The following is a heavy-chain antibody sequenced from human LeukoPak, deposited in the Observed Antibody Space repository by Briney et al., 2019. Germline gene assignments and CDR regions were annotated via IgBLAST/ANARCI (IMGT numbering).Heavy chain of an antibody. Sequence: GGSLRLSCAASGFTFSDYYMSWIRQAPGKGLEWVSYISRNSYTNYADSVKGRFTISRDNAKNSLYLQMASLGAEDTAVYYCARMGIAAVGAYYFDYWGQGTPVAVSS. J-gene: IGHJ4*02. V-gene: IGHV3-11*06. D-gene: IGHD6-13*01. CDR3: ARMGIAAVGAYYFDY. CDR2: ISRNSYT. CDR1: GFTFSDYY.